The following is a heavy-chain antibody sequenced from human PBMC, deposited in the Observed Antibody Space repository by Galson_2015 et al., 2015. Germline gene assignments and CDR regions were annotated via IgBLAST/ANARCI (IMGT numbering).Heavy chain of an antibody. Sequence: SVKVSCKASGYTFTGYYMHWVRQAPGQGLEWMGWINPNSGGTNYAQKFQGWVTMTRDTSISTAYMELSRLRSDDTAVYYCARAFSMVRSGGEHFDYWGQGTLVTVSS. CDR1: GYTFTGYY. CDR2: INPNSGGT. V-gene: IGHV1-2*04. CDR3: ARAFSMVRSGGEHFDY. D-gene: IGHD3-10*01. J-gene: IGHJ4*02.